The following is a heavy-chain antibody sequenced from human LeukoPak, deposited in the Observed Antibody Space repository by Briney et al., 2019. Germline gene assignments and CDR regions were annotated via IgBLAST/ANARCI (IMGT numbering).Heavy chain of an antibody. CDR2: INPNSGGT. CDR3: ARTRTYCSGGSCSPNDAFDI. D-gene: IGHD2-15*01. CDR1: GYIFTGYY. Sequence: ASVKVSCKASGYIFTGYYMHWVRQAPGQGLEWMGWINPNSGGTNYAQKFQGRVTMTRDTSISTAYMELSRLRSDDTAVYYCARTRTYCSGGSCSPNDAFDIWGQGTMVTVSS. V-gene: IGHV1-2*02. J-gene: IGHJ3*02.